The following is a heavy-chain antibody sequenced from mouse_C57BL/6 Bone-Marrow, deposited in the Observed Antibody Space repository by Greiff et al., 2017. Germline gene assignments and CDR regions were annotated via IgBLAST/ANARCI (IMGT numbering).Heavy chain of an antibody. CDR3: ARHYYGSYWYFDV. Sequence: EVKLVESGGDLVKPGGSLKLSCAASGFTFSSYGMSWVRQTPDKRLEWVATISSGGSYTYYPDSVTGRFTISRDNAKNTLYLQMSSLKSEDTAMYYCARHYYGSYWYFDVWGTGTTVTVSS. J-gene: IGHJ1*03. CDR1: GFTFSSYG. V-gene: IGHV5-6*01. CDR2: ISSGGSYT. D-gene: IGHD1-1*01.